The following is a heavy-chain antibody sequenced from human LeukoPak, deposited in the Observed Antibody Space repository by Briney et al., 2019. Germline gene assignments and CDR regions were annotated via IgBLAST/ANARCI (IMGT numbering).Heavy chain of an antibody. D-gene: IGHD2-2*01. Sequence: GGSLRLSCAASGFTFSSYAMHWVRQAPGKGLEWVAVISYDGSNKYYADSVKGRFTISRDNSKNTLYLQMNSLRAEDTAVYYCARVGGPYQLLPRDAFDIWGQGTMVTVSS. CDR3: ARVGGPYQLLPRDAFDI. J-gene: IGHJ3*02. V-gene: IGHV3-30-3*01. CDR1: GFTFSSYA. CDR2: ISYDGSNK.